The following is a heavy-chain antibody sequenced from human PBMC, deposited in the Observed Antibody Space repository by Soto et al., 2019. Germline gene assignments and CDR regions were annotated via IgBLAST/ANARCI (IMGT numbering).Heavy chain of an antibody. CDR1: GFTFSSYA. CDR3: ARAGHDYPFDY. V-gene: IGHV3-30-3*01. CDR2: MSYDGSNK. J-gene: IGHJ4*02. D-gene: IGHD4-17*01. Sequence: GGSLRLSCAASGFTFSSYAMHWVRQAPGKGLEWVAVMSYDGSNKYYADSVKGRFTISRDNSKNTLYLQMNSLRAEDTAVYYCARAGHDYPFDYWGQGTLVTVSS.